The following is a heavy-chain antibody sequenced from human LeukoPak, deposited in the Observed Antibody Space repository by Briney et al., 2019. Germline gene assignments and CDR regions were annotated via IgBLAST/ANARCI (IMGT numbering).Heavy chain of an antibody. CDR2: ISGSGGST. CDR1: GFTFSSYA. D-gene: IGHD6-13*01. V-gene: IGHV3-23*01. J-gene: IGHJ6*03. Sequence: PGGSLRLSCAASGFTFSSYAMSWVRQAPGKGLEWVSAISGSGGSTYYADSVKGRFTISRDNSKNTLYLQMNSLRAEDTAVYYCAREGYSSSWYTYYYYYMDVWGKGTTVTVSS. CDR3: AREGYSSSWYTYYYYYMDV.